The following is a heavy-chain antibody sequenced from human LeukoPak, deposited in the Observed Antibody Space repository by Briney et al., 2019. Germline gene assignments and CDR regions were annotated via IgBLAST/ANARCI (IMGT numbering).Heavy chain of an antibody. CDR2: ISSSSYI. V-gene: IGHV3-21*01. Sequence: GGSLRLSCAASGFTFSSYSMNWVRQAPGKGLEWVSSISSSSYIYYADSVKGRFTISRDNAKNSLYLQMNSLRAEDTAVYYCARAQTGSCYSTVDYWGQGTLVTVSS. CDR3: ARAQTGSCYSTVDY. J-gene: IGHJ4*02. CDR1: GFTFSSYS. D-gene: IGHD2-15*01.